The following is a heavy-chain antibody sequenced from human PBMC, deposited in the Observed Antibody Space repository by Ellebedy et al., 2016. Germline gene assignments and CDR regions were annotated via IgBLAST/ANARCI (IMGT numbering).Heavy chain of an antibody. CDR3: ARDGGGNSEDY. J-gene: IGHJ4*02. CDR1: GYTFTSYY. D-gene: IGHD4-23*01. Sequence: ASVKVSCXASGYTFTSYYLHWVRQAPGQGLEWMGIINPSDGSTNYAQRFQGRVTMTRDTSTSTVNMELSSLRSDDTAVYYCARDGGGNSEDYWGQGTLVTVSS. CDR2: INPSDGST. V-gene: IGHV1-46*01.